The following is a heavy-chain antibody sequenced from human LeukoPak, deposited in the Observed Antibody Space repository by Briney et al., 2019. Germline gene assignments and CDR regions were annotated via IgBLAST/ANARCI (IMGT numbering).Heavy chain of an antibody. CDR3: ASDLNYMDV. CDR1: GASISNSNW. CDR2: IWHTGST. V-gene: IGHV4-4*02. J-gene: IGHJ6*03. Sequence: PSETLSLTCAVSGASISNSNWWSWVRQPPGKGLEWIGEIWHTGSTNYNPSLKSRVTISVDTSKNQFSLKLSSVTAADTAVYYCASDLNYMDVWGKGTTVTVSS.